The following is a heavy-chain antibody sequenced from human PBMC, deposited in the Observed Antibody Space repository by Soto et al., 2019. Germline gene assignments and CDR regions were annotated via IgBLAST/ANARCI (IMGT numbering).Heavy chain of an antibody. D-gene: IGHD3-10*01. V-gene: IGHV3-21*01. CDR2: ISGTASHI. CDR1: GLSFSRYA. CDR3: AKGRGAAYYFDF. Sequence: LLVESGGGLVKPGGSLRLSCAGSGLSFSRYAMNWVRQAPGKGLEWVASISGTASHIRYADSVRGRFTNSKDDAKNSLSLQMTSLRAEDTAVYFCAKGRGAAYYFDFWGRGTLVSVSS. J-gene: IGHJ4*02.